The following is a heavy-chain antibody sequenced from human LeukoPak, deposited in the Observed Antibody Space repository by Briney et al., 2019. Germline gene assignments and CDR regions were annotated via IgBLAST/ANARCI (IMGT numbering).Heavy chain of an antibody. CDR2: INQDASEI. Sequence: GGSLRLSCAASGFTFSTYWMNWYRQAPGKGLEWVGNINQDASEINYVDSVRGRFTISRDNAKNSVHLQMNSLRAEDTAVYYCATDRDNSDWQKRFDSWGQGTLVTVSS. CDR3: ATDRDNSDWQKRFDS. D-gene: IGHD2-21*02. CDR1: GFTFSTYW. J-gene: IGHJ4*02. V-gene: IGHV3-7*01.